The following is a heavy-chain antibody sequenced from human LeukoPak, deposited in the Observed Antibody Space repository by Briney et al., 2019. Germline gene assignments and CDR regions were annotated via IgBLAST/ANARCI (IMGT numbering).Heavy chain of an antibody. CDR1: GYTSTSYD. Sequence: ASVKVSRKASGYTSTSYDINCVRHATGQRLEWMGWMNPISDKTGYAQKFQGRVTMTRNTSISTGYMELSSLRTEDTAVYYCARRTWRKVVPASIRGYNWNYEPWGQGTLVTVSS. CDR2: MNPISDKT. CDR3: ARRTWRKVVPASIRGYNWNYEP. D-gene: IGHD1-7*01. J-gene: IGHJ5*02. V-gene: IGHV1-8*01.